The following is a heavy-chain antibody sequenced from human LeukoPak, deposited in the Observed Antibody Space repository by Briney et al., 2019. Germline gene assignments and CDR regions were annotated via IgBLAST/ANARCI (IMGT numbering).Heavy chain of an antibody. CDR1: GFTFSSYS. Sequence: PGGSLRLSCAASGFTFSSYSMNWVRQAPGKGLEWVSYITSSSSTIYYADSVKGRFTISRDNAKNSLYLQMSSLRAEDTAVYYCARTGVGATMGYFGYWGQGTLVTVSS. J-gene: IGHJ4*02. D-gene: IGHD1-26*01. V-gene: IGHV3-48*01. CDR3: ARTGVGATMGYFGY. CDR2: ITSSSSTI.